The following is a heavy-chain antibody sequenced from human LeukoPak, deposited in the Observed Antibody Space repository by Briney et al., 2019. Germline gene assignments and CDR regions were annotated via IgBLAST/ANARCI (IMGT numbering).Heavy chain of an antibody. V-gene: IGHV3-48*02. D-gene: IGHD3/OR15-3a*01. CDR3: ASGWSGSY. J-gene: IGHJ4*02. CDR2: ISTSGSST. CDR1: GFTFRNYW. Sequence: PGGSLRLSCAASGFTFRNYWITWVRQAPGKGLEWVSYISTSGSSTYYADSVKGRFTTSRDNAKNSLYLQMNTLRDEDTGIYYCASGWSGSYWGQGTLVTVSS.